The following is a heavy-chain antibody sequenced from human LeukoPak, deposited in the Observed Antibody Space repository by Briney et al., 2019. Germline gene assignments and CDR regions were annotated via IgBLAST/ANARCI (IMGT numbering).Heavy chain of an antibody. D-gene: IGHD4-17*01. CDR3: ARDSHDYGDSKGPFFLGETYNWFDP. V-gene: IGHV4-39*07. CDR1: GGSISSSSYY. J-gene: IGHJ5*02. Sequence: SETLSLTCTVSGGSISSSSYYWGWIRQPPGKGLEWIGSIYYSGSTYYNPSLKSRVTISVDTSKNQFSLKLSSVTAADTAVYYCARDSHDYGDSKGPFFLGETYNWFDPWGQGTLVTASS. CDR2: IYYSGST.